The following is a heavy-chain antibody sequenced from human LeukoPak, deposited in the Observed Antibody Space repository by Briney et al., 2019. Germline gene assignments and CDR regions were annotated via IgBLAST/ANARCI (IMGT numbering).Heavy chain of an antibody. V-gene: IGHV3-21*01. CDR3: ASSQNLEWSKDAYYFDY. D-gene: IGHD3-3*01. CDR2: ISSSSSYI. Sequence: GGSLRLSCAASGFTFSSYSMNWVRQAPGKGLEWVSSISSSSSYIYYADSVKGRFTISRDNAKNSLYLQMNSLRAEDTAVYYRASSQNLEWSKDAYYFDYWGQGTLVTVSS. CDR1: GFTFSSYS. J-gene: IGHJ4*02.